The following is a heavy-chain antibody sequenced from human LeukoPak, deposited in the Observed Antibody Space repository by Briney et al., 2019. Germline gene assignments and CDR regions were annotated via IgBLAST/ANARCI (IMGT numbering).Heavy chain of an antibody. D-gene: IGHD3-10*01. CDR3: AKDVRVGEYYGSGSYFDY. Sequence: PGGSLRLSCAASGFTFSSYAMSWVRRAPGKGLEWVSIISASGGSTYYADSVKGRFTISRDKSRNYLQMNSLRGDDTAIYYCAKDVRVGEYYGSGSYFDYWGQGTLVTVSS. CDR2: ISASGGST. V-gene: IGHV3-23*01. CDR1: GFTFSSYA. J-gene: IGHJ4*02.